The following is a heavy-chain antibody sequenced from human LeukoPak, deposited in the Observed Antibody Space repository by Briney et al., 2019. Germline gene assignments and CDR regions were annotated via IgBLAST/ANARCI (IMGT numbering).Heavy chain of an antibody. Sequence: ASVKVSCKASGYTFASYGISWVRQAPGQGLEWMGWISAYNGKTNYAQKLQGRVTMTTDTSTSTAYMELRSLRSDDTAVYYCARGRFLEWLFQSSNAFDIWGQGTMVTVSS. V-gene: IGHV1-18*01. CDR2: ISAYNGKT. CDR1: GYTFASYG. J-gene: IGHJ3*02. CDR3: ARGRFLEWLFQSSNAFDI. D-gene: IGHD3-3*01.